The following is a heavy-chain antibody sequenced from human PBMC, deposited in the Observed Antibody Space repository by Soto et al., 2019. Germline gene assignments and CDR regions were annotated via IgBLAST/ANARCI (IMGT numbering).Heavy chain of an antibody. J-gene: IGHJ4*02. D-gene: IGHD3-16*01. CDR2: ISAYNGNT. CDR1: GYTLTELS. Sequence: ASVKVSCKVSGYTLTELSMHWVRQAPGQGLEWMGWISAYNGNTNYAQKLQGRVTMTTDTSTSTAYMELRSLRSDDTAVYYCARGRGAIWRDYFDYWGQGTLVTVSS. V-gene: IGHV1-18*01. CDR3: ARGRGAIWRDYFDY.